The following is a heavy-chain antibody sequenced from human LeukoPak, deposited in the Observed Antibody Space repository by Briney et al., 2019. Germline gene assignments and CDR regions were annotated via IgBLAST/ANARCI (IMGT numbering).Heavy chain of an antibody. Sequence: SQTLSLTCAISGDSFSINSAAWNWIRQSPSRGLEWLGRTYQRSKWYNDYAVSVKSRITINPDISKNLFSLQLNSVTPEDTAVYYCARSPSPYSSGWYFDYWGQGTLVTVSS. CDR1: GDSFSINSAA. CDR2: TYQRSKWYN. V-gene: IGHV6-1*01. J-gene: IGHJ4*02. CDR3: ARSPSPYSSGWYFDY. D-gene: IGHD6-19*01.